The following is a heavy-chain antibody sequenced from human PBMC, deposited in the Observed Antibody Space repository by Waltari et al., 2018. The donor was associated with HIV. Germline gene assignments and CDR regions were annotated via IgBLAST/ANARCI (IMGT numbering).Heavy chain of an antibody. J-gene: IGHJ4*02. Sequence: QVQMVQSGAEVKKPGASVKVSCKASGYTFTSYGISWVRQAPGQGLEWMGWISAYNGNTKYAQKLQGRVTMTTDTSTSTAYMELRNLRVDDTAVYYCARDHYYGSSGYYSDYWGQGTLVTVSS. V-gene: IGHV1-18*01. D-gene: IGHD3-22*01. CDR3: ARDHYYGSSGYYSDY. CDR1: GYTFTSYG. CDR2: ISAYNGNT.